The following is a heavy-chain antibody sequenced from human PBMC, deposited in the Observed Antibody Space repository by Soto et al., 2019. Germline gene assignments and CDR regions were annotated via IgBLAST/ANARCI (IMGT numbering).Heavy chain of an antibody. CDR3: ARHDPIWTGMPDRGNDW. D-gene: IGHD3-3*01. J-gene: IGHJ4*02. CDR2: IDPRDSYT. Sequence: GESLKISLKGSGYSFTSYWISWVRHMPGKGLAWFGRIDPRDSYTNYSPSFQGHVTISAGKSISTAYLQWSSLKASDTATYYCARHDPIWTGMPDRGNDWWGQGTLVTVSS. CDR1: GYSFTSYW. V-gene: IGHV5-10-1*01.